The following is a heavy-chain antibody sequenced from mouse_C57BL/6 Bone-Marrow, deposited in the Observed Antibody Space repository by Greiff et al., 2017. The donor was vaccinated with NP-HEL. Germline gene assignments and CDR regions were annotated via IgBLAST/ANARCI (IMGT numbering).Heavy chain of an antibody. J-gene: IGHJ3*01. V-gene: IGHV3-6*01. CDR1: GYSITSGYY. D-gene: IGHD1-1*01. Sequence: EVHLVESGPGLVKPSQSLSLTCSVTGYSITSGYYWNWIRQFPGNKLEWMGYISYDGSNNYNPSLKNRISITRDTSKNQFFLKLNSVTTEDTATYYCAREGYYYGSSYDAYWGQGTLVTVSA. CDR3: AREGYYYGSSYDAY. CDR2: ISYDGSN.